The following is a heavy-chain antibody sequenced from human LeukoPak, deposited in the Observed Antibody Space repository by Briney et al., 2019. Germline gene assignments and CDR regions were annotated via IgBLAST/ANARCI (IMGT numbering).Heavy chain of an antibody. CDR2: INHDGSAT. CDR3: VREGAHIAAVGNYFDY. D-gene: IGHD6-13*01. J-gene: IGHJ4*02. V-gene: IGHV3-74*01. CDR1: GFTFSSYS. Sequence: GGSLRLSCAASGFTFSSYSMNWVRQAPGKGLVWVSRINHDGSATIYADSVKGRFTFSRDNAKNTLHLQMNSLRVDDTAVYYCVREGAHIAAVGNYFDYWGQGTLVTVSS.